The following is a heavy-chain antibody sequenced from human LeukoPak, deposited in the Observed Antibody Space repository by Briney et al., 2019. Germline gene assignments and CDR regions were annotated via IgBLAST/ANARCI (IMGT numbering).Heavy chain of an antibody. J-gene: IGHJ5*02. Sequence: GGAPRPSRAAPGFPLGGYTIKLVPQPPREGAGWGSSLSSSSSYMYYADSVKGRFTISRDNAKNSLYLQMNSLRAEDTAVYYCAKMVTATMRNWFDPWGHGTQVTVSS. V-gene: IGHV3-21*01. CDR2: LSSSSSYM. CDR1: GFPLGGYT. CDR3: AKMVTATMRNWFDP. D-gene: IGHD2-21*02.